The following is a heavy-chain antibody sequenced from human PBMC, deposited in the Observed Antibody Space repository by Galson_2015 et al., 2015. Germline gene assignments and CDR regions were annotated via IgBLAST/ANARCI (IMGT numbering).Heavy chain of an antibody. V-gene: IGHV3-53*01. CDR3: AKDSPNRIRGYFDD. CDR1: GFTVSSNY. Sequence: CLRLACAASGFTVSSNYMSWVRQAPGKGLEWVSVIYSGGSTYYADSVKGRFTISRDNSKNTLYLQMNSLRAEDTAVYYCAKDSPNRIRGYFDDWGQGTLVTVSS. J-gene: IGHJ4*02. D-gene: IGHD1-14*01. CDR2: IYSGGST.